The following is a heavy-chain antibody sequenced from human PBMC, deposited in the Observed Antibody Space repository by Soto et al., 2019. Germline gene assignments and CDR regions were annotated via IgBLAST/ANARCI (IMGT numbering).Heavy chain of an antibody. CDR1: GYSFTSYW. V-gene: IGHV5-51*01. J-gene: IGHJ4*02. D-gene: IGHD2-21*02. CDR3: ARLEACGGDCYPGGFDY. CDR2: IYPGDSDT. Sequence: GESLKISCKGSGYSFTSYWIGWVRQMPGKGLEWVGIIYPGDSDTRYSPSFQGQVTISADKSISTAYLQWSSLKASDTAMYYCARLEACGGDCYPGGFDYWGQGTLVTVSS.